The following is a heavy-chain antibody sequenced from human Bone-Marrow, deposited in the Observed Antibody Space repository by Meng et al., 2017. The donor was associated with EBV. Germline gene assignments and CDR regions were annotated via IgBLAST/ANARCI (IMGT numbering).Heavy chain of an antibody. CDR1: GGTFRSDA. V-gene: IGHV1-69*01. CDR3: ASESGRGFTPDY. J-gene: IGHJ4*02. D-gene: IGHD3-10*01. Sequence: HVQLVQSGAEVKKPGSSVMVSCKTSGGTFRSDAISWVRQAPGQGLVWMGGLIPMTGVAHYAQKFQDRVSIIADESTSTHYLELSSLRSEDTAIYFCASESGRGFTPDYWGQGTLVTVSS. CDR2: LIPMTGVA.